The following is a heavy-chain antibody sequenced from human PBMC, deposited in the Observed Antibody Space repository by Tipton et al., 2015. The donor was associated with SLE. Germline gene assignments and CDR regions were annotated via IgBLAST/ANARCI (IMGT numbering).Heavy chain of an antibody. CDR1: GGSISIHY. Sequence: LSCTVSGGSISIHYWSWIRQPPGKGLEWIGYIYYSGSTNHNPPLKSRVTISVDTSKNQFSLKLSSVTAADTAVYYCASGGIYFDYWGQGTLVTVSS. D-gene: IGHD3-16*01. CDR2: IYYSGST. CDR3: ASGGIYFDY. V-gene: IGHV4-59*11. J-gene: IGHJ4*02.